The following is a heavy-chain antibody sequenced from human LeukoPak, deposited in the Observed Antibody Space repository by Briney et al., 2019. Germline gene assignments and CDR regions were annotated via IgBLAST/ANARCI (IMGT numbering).Heavy chain of an antibody. Sequence: SETLSLTCTVSGGSISSSSYYWGWIRQPPGKGLEWIGSIYYSGSTYYNPSLKSRVTISVDTSKNQFSLKLSSVTAADTAVYYCARGIDYDGMDVWGQGTTVTVSS. CDR3: ARGIDYDGMDV. V-gene: IGHV4-39*07. CDR2: IYYSGST. J-gene: IGHJ6*02. D-gene: IGHD2-15*01. CDR1: GGSISSSSYY.